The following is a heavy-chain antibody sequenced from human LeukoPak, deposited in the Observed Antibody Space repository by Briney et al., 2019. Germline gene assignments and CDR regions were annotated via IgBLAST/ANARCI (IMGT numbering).Heavy chain of an antibody. CDR2: IYHSGST. V-gene: IGHV4-38-2*02. J-gene: IGHJ3*02. CDR3: ARVSAEGAFDI. CDR1: GYSISSGYY. Sequence: SETLSLTCTVSGYSISSGYYWGWIRQPPGKGLEWIGSIYHSGSTYYNPSLKSRVTISVDTSKNQFSLKLSSVTAADTAVYYSARVSAEGAFDIWGQGTMVTVSS.